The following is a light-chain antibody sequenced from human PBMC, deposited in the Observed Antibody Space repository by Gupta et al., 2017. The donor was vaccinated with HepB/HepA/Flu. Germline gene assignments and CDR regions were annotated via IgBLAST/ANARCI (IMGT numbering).Light chain of an antibody. Sequence: QPVLTQPPSASGTPGQRVTILCSGSSSNIGNDNAYWYQQLPGTAPKLLIYNDNQRPSGVPDRFSGSKSGTTASLAISGLRSEDEADYYCVGWDDSLSGYVFGAGTKVTVL. J-gene: IGLJ1*01. V-gene: IGLV1-47*02. CDR1: SSNIGNDN. CDR3: VGWDDSLSGYV. CDR2: NDN.